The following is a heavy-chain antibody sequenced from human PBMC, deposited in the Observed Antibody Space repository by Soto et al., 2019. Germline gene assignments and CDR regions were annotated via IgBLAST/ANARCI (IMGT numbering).Heavy chain of an antibody. D-gene: IGHD3-16*02. CDR3: VSTYYDYVWGSYRSYYYYGMDV. Sequence: ASVKVSCKASGYTFTSYGISWVRQAPGQGLEWMGWISAYNGNTNYAQKLQGRVTMNTDTSTSTAYKELRSLKTDDTAVYYCVSTYYDYVWGSYRSYYYYGMDVWGQGTTVTSP. CDR2: ISAYNGNT. V-gene: IGHV1-18*01. J-gene: IGHJ6*02. CDR1: GYTFTSYG.